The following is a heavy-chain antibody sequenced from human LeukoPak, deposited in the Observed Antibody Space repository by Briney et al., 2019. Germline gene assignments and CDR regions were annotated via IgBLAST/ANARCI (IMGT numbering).Heavy chain of an antibody. J-gene: IGHJ4*02. CDR1: GGSISSGSYY. Sequence: PSETLSLTCPVSGGSISSGSYYWSWIRQPAGKGLEWIGRIYTSGSTNYNPSLKSRVTISVDTSKNQFSLKLSSVTAADTAVYYCARWVRALQLADYWGQGTLVTVSS. CDR2: IYTSGST. D-gene: IGHD6-13*01. V-gene: IGHV4-61*02. CDR3: ARWVRALQLADY.